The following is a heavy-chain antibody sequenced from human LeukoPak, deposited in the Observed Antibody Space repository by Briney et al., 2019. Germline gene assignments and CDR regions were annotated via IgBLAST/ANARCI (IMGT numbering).Heavy chain of an antibody. V-gene: IGHV3-30*01. CDR3: ARDKHDFWSGYWYYFGY. CDR1: GFTFSSYA. J-gene: IGHJ4*02. Sequence: GRSLRLSCAASGFTFSSYAMHWVRQAPGKGLEWVAVISYDGSNKYYADSVKGRFTISRDNSKNTLYLQMNSLRAEDTAVYYCARDKHDFWSGYWYYFGYWGQGTLVTVSS. D-gene: IGHD3-3*01. CDR2: ISYDGSNK.